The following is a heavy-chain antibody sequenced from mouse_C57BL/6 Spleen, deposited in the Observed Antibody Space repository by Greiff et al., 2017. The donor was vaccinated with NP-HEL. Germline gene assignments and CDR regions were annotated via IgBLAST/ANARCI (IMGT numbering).Heavy chain of an antibody. CDR2: IDPEDGDT. CDR1: GFNIKDYY. D-gene: IGHD1-1*01. CDR3: TTSRYYYGREVWFAY. V-gene: IGHV14-1*01. J-gene: IGHJ3*01. Sequence: QLQQSGAELVRPGASVKLSCTASGFNIKDYYMHWVKQRPEQGLEWIGRIDPEDGDTEYAPKFQGKATMTADTSSNTAYLQLSSLTSEDTAVYYCTTSRYYYGREVWFAYWGQGTLVTVSA.